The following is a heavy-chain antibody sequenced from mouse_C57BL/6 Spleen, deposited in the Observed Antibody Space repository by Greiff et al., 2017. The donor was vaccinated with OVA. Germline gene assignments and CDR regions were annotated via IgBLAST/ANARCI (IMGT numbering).Heavy chain of an antibody. D-gene: IGHD1-1*01. CDR2: INPGSGGT. V-gene: IGHV1-54*01. Sequence: VQLQQSGAELVRPGTSVKVSCKASGYAFTNYLIEWVKQRPGQGLEWIGVINPGSGGTNYNEKFKGKATLTADESSSTAYMQLSSLTSEDSAVYFCALYYGSTYAMDYWGQGTSVTVSS. J-gene: IGHJ4*01. CDR1: GYAFTNYL. CDR3: ALYYGSTYAMDY.